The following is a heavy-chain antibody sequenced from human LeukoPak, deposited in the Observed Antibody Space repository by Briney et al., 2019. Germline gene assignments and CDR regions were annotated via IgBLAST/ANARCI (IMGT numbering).Heavy chain of an antibody. Sequence: PGGSLRLSXVASGFTFSSHWMSWVRQTPGKGLEWVANLNQDASASYYVDSVKGRFTISRDNAESSLYLQMSNLRAEDTAVYYCATSADSPGNSWGQGTLITVSS. D-gene: IGHD4-23*01. J-gene: IGHJ1*01. CDR3: ATSADSPGNS. CDR2: LNQDASAS. CDR1: GFTFSSHW. V-gene: IGHV3-7*01.